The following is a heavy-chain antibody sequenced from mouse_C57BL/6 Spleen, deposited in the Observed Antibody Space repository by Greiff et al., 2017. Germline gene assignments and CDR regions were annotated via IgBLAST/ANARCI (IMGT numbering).Heavy chain of an antibody. V-gene: IGHV1-55*01. J-gene: IGHJ4*01. D-gene: IGHD1-1*01. CDR1: GYTFTSSW. Sequence: QVQLQQPGAELVKPGASVKMSCKVSGYTFTSSWITWVKQRPGQGLEWNGDIYPGSGSTNYNEKFKSKATLTVNTSSSTAYMQLSSLTSEDSAVYYCARDPVVVEGAMDYGGQGTSVTVSS. CDR3: ARDPVVVEGAMDY. CDR2: IYPGSGST.